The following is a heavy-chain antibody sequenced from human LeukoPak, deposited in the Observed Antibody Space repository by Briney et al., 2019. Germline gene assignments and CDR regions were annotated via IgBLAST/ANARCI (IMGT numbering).Heavy chain of an antibody. V-gene: IGHV4-34*01. D-gene: IGHD6-19*01. CDR2: INHSGST. CDR3: ARGTIAVATLNY. Sequence: SETLSLTCAVYGGTFSGYYWSWIRQPPGKGLEWIGEINHSGSTNYNPSLKSRVTISVDTSKNQFSLKLSSVTAADTAVYYCARGTIAVATLNYWGQGTLVTVSS. J-gene: IGHJ4*02. CDR1: GGTFSGYY.